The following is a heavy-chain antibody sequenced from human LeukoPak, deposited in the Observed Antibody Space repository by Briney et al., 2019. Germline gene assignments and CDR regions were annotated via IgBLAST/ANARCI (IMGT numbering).Heavy chain of an antibody. V-gene: IGHV4-59*01. CDR1: GGSISSYY. CDR2: IYYSGST. D-gene: IGHD6-13*01. J-gene: IGHJ3*02. Sequence: SETPSLTCTVSGGSISSYYWSWIRQPPGRGLEWIGYIYYSGSTNYNPSLKSRVTISVDTSKNQFSLKLSSVTAADTAVYYCAREVAAAGPGDAFDIWGQGTMVTVSS. CDR3: AREVAAAGPGDAFDI.